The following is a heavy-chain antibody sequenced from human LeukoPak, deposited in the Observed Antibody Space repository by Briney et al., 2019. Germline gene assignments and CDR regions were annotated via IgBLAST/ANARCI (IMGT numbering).Heavy chain of an antibody. D-gene: IGHD4-17*01. CDR2: IYPGDSDT. CDR3: ARLQGLYGDYASACDY. Sequence: GESLKISCKGSGYSFTSYWIGWVRQMPGKGLEWMGIIYPGDSDTRYSPSFQGQVTISADKSISTAYLQWSSLKASDTAMYYCARLQGLYGDYASACDYWGQGTLVTVSS. CDR1: GYSFTSYW. J-gene: IGHJ4*02. V-gene: IGHV5-51*01.